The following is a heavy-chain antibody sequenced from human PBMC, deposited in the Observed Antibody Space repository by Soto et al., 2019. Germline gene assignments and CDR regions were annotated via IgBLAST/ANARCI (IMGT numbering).Heavy chain of an antibody. Sequence: AASVKVSCKASGYTFTGYYMHWVRQAPGQGLEWMGWINPNSGGTNYAQKFQGWVTMTRDTSISTAYMELSRLRSDDTAVYYCARSTITIFGVVNNPFDYWGQGTLVTVSS. CDR2: INPNSGGT. CDR3: ARSTITIFGVVNNPFDY. J-gene: IGHJ4*02. CDR1: GYTFTGYY. V-gene: IGHV1-2*04. D-gene: IGHD3-3*01.